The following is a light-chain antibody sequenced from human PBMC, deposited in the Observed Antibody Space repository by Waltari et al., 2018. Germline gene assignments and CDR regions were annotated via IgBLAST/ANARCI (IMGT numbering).Light chain of an antibody. J-gene: IGLJ2*01. CDR2: GFS. Sequence: QSVLTQPPSVSGAPGQIITISCSGTKSNIGADFDVHWYQQLPGTAPKLLLHGFSNRPSGSSDRFSGFKSGASASLVITGLQAEDEADYYCQSYDTTLSAVVFGGGTRLTVL. V-gene: IGLV1-40*01. CDR1: KSNIGADFD. CDR3: QSYDTTLSAVV.